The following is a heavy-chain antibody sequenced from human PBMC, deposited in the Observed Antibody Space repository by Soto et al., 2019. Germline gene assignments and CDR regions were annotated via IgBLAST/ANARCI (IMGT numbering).Heavy chain of an antibody. CDR2: ISAYNGNT. D-gene: IGHD2-2*02. J-gene: IGHJ5*02. Sequence: ASVKVSCKASGYTFTSYGISWVRQAPGQGLEWMGWISAYNGNTNYAQKLQGRVTMTTDTSTSTAYMELRSLRSDDTAVYYCARIIVLVPAAIVHLDPWGQGTLVTVSS. CDR3: ARIIVLVPAAIVHLDP. CDR1: GYTFTSYG. V-gene: IGHV1-18*01.